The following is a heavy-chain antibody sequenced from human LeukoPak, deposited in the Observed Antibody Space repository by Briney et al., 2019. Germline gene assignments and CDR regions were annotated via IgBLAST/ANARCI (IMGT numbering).Heavy chain of an antibody. Sequence: GRSLRLSCAASGFTFSSYGMHWVRQAPGKGLEWVAVISYDGSNKYYADSVKGRFTISRDNSKNTLYLQMNSLRAEDTAVYYCARISFGRYCSGGSCYFSNPHDYWGQGTLVTVSS. V-gene: IGHV3-30*03. CDR3: ARISFGRYCSGGSCYFSNPHDY. D-gene: IGHD2-15*01. CDR1: GFTFSSYG. J-gene: IGHJ4*02. CDR2: ISYDGSNK.